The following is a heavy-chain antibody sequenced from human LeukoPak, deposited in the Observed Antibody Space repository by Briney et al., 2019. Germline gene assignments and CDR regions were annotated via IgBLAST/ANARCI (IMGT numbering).Heavy chain of an antibody. V-gene: IGHV3-73*01. D-gene: IGHD2-2*01. CDR3: TRVPDLPTASWDAFDI. CDR2: IRSRDNTYSK. CDR1: GLRFSDSG. J-gene: IGHJ3*02. Sequence: GGSLRLSCVASGLRFSDSGMLWVGQAPGKGLEWDSRIRSRDNTYSKAYIVSVDGGFAFSKDDTKTTSYMQMNSLKTEDTAIYYCTRVPDLPTASWDAFDIWGQGTMVTVSS.